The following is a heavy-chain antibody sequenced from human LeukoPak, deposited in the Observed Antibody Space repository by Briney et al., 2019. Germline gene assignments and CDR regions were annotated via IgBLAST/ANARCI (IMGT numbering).Heavy chain of an antibody. CDR3: ARNSLGTAIAPYYYYYYMDV. D-gene: IGHD5-18*01. Sequence: GGSLRLSCAASGFTFSSYAISWVRQAPGQGLEWMGGIIPIFGTANYAQKFQGRVTITAGESTSTAYMELSSLRSEDTAVYYCARNSLGTAIAPYYYYYYMDVWGKGTTVTVSS. J-gene: IGHJ6*03. V-gene: IGHV1-69*01. CDR2: IIPIFGTA. CDR1: GFTFSSYA.